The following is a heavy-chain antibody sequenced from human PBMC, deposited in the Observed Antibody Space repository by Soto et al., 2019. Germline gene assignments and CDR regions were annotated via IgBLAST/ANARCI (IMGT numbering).Heavy chain of an antibody. CDR1: GFTFSSYG. J-gene: IGHJ3*02. CDR2: IWYDGSNK. Sequence: GGSLRLSCAASGFTFSSYGMHWVRQAPGKGLEWVAVIWYDGSNKYYADSVKGRFTISRDNSKNTLYLQMNSLRAEDTAVYYCARATVQAGAFDIWGQGTMVTVSS. V-gene: IGHV3-33*01. CDR3: ARATVQAGAFDI.